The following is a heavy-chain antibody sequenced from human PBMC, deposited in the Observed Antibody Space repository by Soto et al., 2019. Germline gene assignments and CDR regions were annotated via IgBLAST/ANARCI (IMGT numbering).Heavy chain of an antibody. CDR1: GGTFSSYT. CDR3: GRLFRRDGYNTPDY. Sequence: QVQLVQSGAEVKKPGSSVKVSCKASGGTFSSYTISWVRQAPGQGPEWMGRSIPILGIANYAQKFQGRVTIHADKSTSTAYMELSSLRVEDTAVYYCGRLFRRDGYNTPDYWGQGTLVTVSS. V-gene: IGHV1-69*02. J-gene: IGHJ4*02. D-gene: IGHD5-18*01. CDR2: SIPILGIA.